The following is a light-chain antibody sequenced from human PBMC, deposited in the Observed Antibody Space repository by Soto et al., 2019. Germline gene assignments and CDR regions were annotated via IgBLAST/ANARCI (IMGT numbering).Light chain of an antibody. CDR3: QQSYTTPWT. J-gene: IGKJ1*01. CDR2: AAS. CDR1: QSISSF. Sequence: DIHMTQSPSSLSASVGDRVTISCRPSQSISSFLNWYQQKPGKAPHLLIYAASTLRYGVPSRFRGSESGTEFTLTISSLQPEDFATYFCQQSYTTPWTFCQGTKVEIK. V-gene: IGKV1-39*01.